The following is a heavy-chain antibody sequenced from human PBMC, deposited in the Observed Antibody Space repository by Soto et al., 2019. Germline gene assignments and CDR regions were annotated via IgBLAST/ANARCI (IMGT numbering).Heavy chain of an antibody. CDR2: ISSSGSSTV. V-gene: IGHV3-11*01. Sequence: PGGSLRLACEVSGFIFSDYYMSWIRQAPGKGLDWVSYISSSGSSTVHYADSVKGRFTISRDNAKNSLFLQMNTLRAEDTAVYYCAKTGTTVGSNYFDYWGQGTLVTVSS. CDR1: GFIFSDYY. CDR3: AKTGTTVGSNYFDY. D-gene: IGHD1-1*01. J-gene: IGHJ4*02.